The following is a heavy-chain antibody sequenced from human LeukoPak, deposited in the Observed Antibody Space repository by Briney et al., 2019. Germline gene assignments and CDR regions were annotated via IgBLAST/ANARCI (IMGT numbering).Heavy chain of an antibody. J-gene: IGHJ4*02. CDR3: ARVGGYEPNYFDY. CDR1: GGSFSGYY. Sequence: SETLSLTCAVYGGSFSGYYWSWIRQPPGKGLEWIGEINHSGSTNYNPSLKSRVTISVDTSKNQFSLKLSSVTAADTAVYYCARVGGYEPNYFDYWGQGTLVTVSS. D-gene: IGHD5-12*01. V-gene: IGHV4-34*01. CDR2: INHSGST.